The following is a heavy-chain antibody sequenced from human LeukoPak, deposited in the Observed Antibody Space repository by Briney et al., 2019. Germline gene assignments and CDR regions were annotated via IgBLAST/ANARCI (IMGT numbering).Heavy chain of an antibody. CDR2: INHSGST. V-gene: IGHV4-34*01. CDR1: GGSFSGYY. D-gene: IGHD3-22*01. Sequence: PSETLSLTCAVYGGSFSGYYWSWIRQPPGKGLEWIGEINHSGSTNYNPSLKSRVTISVDTSKNQFSLKLSSVTAADTAVYYCARGYYDSSGYFEYYYYYYMDVWGKGTTVTVSS. J-gene: IGHJ6*03. CDR3: ARGYYDSSGYFEYYYYYYMDV.